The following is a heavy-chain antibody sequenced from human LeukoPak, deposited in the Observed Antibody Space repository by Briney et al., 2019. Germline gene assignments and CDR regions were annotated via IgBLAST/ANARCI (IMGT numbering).Heavy chain of an antibody. CDR3: SRDGGEGGNSAFDI. CDR2: IRRGANSYTT. CDR1: GFTFSDYI. J-gene: IGHJ3*02. V-gene: IGHV3-72*01. D-gene: IGHD3-16*01. Sequence: GGSLRLSCAASGFTFSDYILDWVRQAPGKGLEWVGRIRRGANSYTTEYAATVKGRFTISRDDSKNSLYLHMNSLKTEDTAVYHCSRDGGEGGNSAFDIWGQGTMVTVSS.